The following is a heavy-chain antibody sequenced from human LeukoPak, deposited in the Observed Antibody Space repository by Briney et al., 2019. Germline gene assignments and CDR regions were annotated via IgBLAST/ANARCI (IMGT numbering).Heavy chain of an antibody. V-gene: IGHV1-69*05. D-gene: IGHD3-10*01. Sequence: SVKVSCKASGGTFSSYAISWVRQAPGQGLEWMGGIISIFGTANYAQKFQGRVTITTDESTSTAYMELSSLRSEDTAVYYCARSYGSGIYYMDVWGKGTTVTVSS. J-gene: IGHJ6*03. CDR1: GGTFSSYA. CDR2: IISIFGTA. CDR3: ARSYGSGIYYMDV.